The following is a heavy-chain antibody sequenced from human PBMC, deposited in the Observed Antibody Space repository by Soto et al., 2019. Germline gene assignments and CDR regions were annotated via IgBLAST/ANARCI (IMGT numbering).Heavy chain of an antibody. CDR1: GFTFRNYA. CDR3: EKAGDHYYLDT. J-gene: IGHJ4*02. V-gene: IGHV3-23*01. CDR2: ISTSGAT. Sequence: GGSLRLSCAASGFTFRNYAMNWVRQAPGKGLEWVSAISTSGATYYADPVKGRFTISRDNSKNTLYLQMNSLRADDTAEYYCEKAGDHYYLDTWGLGTLVTVYS.